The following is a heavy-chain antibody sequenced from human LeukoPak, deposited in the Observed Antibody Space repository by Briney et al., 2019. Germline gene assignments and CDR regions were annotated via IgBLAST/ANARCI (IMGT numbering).Heavy chain of an antibody. CDR2: INPNSGGT. Sequence: ASVKVSCKASGYTFTGYYMHWVRQAPGQGLEWMGWINPNSGGTNYAQKFQGWVTMTRDTSISTAYMELSRLRSDDTAVYYCARAYDYVWGSYRPYYFDYWGQGTLVTVSS. CDR3: ARAYDYVWGSYRPYYFDY. V-gene: IGHV1-2*04. CDR1: GYTFTGYY. D-gene: IGHD3-16*02. J-gene: IGHJ4*02.